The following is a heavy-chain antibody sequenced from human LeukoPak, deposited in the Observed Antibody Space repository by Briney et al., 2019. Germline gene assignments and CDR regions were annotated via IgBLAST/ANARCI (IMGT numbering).Heavy chain of an antibody. D-gene: IGHD2/OR15-2a*01. Sequence: GALRLSCVASGFTFNTYTMNWVRQAPGKGLEWVSYISTSSSTIYYADSVKGRFTISRNNAKNSLYLQMNGLRAEDTAVNYCARAVGTLDYWGQGTLVTVSS. J-gene: IGHJ4*02. V-gene: IGHV3-48*04. CDR3: ARAVGTLDY. CDR2: ISTSSSTI. CDR1: GFTFNTYT.